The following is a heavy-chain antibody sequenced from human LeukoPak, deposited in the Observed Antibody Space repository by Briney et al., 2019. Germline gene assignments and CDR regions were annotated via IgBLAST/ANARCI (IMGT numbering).Heavy chain of an antibody. CDR1: GFTFSSYG. Sequence: PGGSLRLSCAASGFTFSSYGMHWVRQAPGKGLEWVAVISYDGSNKYYADSVKGRFTISRDNSKNTLYLQMNSLRAEDTAVYYCAKDRGPLYYGFWSAISGMDVWGQGTTVTVSS. CDR3: AKDRGPLYYGFWSAISGMDV. J-gene: IGHJ6*02. V-gene: IGHV3-30*18. CDR2: ISYDGSNK. D-gene: IGHD3-3*01.